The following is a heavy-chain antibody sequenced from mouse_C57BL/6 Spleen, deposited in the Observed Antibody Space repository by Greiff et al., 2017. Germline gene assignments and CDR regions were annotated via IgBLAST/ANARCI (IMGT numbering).Heavy chain of an antibody. CDR1: GFTFSSYG. J-gene: IGHJ2*01. D-gene: IGHD2-10*02. V-gene: IGHV5-6*01. Sequence: EVKLQQSGGDLVKPGGSLKLSCAASGFTFSSYGMSWVRQTPDKRLEWVGTISSGGSYTYYPDSVKGRFTISRDNAKNTMYLQVSSLKSEDTAMYYCARYGNPFDYWGQGTTLTVSS. CDR3: ARYGNPFDY. CDR2: ISSGGSYT.